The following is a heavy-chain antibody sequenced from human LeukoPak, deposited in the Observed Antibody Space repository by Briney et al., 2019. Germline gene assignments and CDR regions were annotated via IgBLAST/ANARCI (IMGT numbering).Heavy chain of an antibody. CDR1: GYTFTDYY. J-gene: IGHJ4*02. CDR2: INPNSGGT. D-gene: IGHD3-22*01. CDR3: ARASYYYGSSGYPGYYFDY. Sequence: GASVKVSCKASGYTFTDYYMHWVRQAPGQGLERMGWINPNSGGTNYAQKFQGRVTMTRDTSISTAYMELSRLRSDDTAVYYCARASYYYGSSGYPGYYFDYWGQGTLVTVSS. V-gene: IGHV1-2*02.